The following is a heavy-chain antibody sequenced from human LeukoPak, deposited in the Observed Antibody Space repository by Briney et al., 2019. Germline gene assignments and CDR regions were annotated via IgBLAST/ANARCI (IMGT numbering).Heavy chain of an antibody. J-gene: IGHJ6*03. D-gene: IGHD1-20*01. CDR2: IYYSGST. V-gene: IGHV4-39*01. CDR3: ARASNWNYYYYMDV. CDR1: GGCISSSSYY. Sequence: SETLSLTCTVSGGCISSSSYYWGWNRQPPGKGLEWIGSIYYSGSTYYNPSLKSRVTISVDTSKNQFSLKLSSVTAADTAVYYCARASNWNYYYYMDVWGKGTTVTVSS.